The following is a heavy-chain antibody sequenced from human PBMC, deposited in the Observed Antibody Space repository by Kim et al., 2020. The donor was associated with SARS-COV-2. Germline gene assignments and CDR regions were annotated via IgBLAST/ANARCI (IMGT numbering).Heavy chain of an antibody. D-gene: IGHD3-10*01. CDR1: GGSISSGGYY. V-gene: IGHV4-31*03. J-gene: IGHJ6*02. Sequence: SETMSLTCTVSGGSISSGGYYWSWIRQHPGKGLEWIGYIYYSGSTYYNPSLKSRVTISVDTSKNQFSLKLSSVTAADTAVYYCARDHGYGSGTHYYYYGMDVWGQGTTVTVSS. CDR2: IYYSGST. CDR3: ARDHGYGSGTHYYYYGMDV.